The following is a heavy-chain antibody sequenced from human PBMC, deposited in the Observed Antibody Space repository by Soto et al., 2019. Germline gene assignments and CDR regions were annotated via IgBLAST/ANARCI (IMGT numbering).Heavy chain of an antibody. Sequence: QVQLQESGPGLVKPSGTLSLTCAVSGGSISSSNWWSWVRQPPGKGLEWIGEIYDSGSTNYNPSLTGRVTMSVDKSKNQFARKLSSVTAADTAVYYCARADMGGSSWPFDYWGQGTLVTVSS. CDR1: GGSISSSNW. CDR2: IYDSGST. CDR3: ARADMGGSSWPFDY. D-gene: IGHD6-13*01. V-gene: IGHV4-4*02. J-gene: IGHJ4*02.